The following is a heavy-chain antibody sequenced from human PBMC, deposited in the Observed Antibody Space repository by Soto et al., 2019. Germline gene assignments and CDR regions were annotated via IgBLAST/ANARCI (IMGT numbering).Heavy chain of an antibody. D-gene: IGHD5-18*01. V-gene: IGHV1-69*13. J-gene: IGHJ6*02. CDR3: ARDRSGYSYGTLYYYGMDV. CDR1: GGTFSSYA. CDR2: IIPIFGTA. Sequence: SVKVSCKASGGTFSSYAISWVRQAPGQGLEWMGGIIPIFGTANYAQKFQGRVTITADESTSTAYMELSSLRSEDTAVYYCARDRSGYSYGTLYYYGMDVWGQGTTVTV.